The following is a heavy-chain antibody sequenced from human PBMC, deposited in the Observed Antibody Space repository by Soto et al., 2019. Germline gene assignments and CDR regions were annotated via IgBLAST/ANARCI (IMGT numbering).Heavy chain of an antibody. CDR1: GYSFTSYW. CDR3: ARYSSGWGDYYGMDV. V-gene: IGHV5-10-1*01. Sequence: GESLKISCKGSGYSFTSYWISWVRQMPGKGLEWVGRIDPSDSYTNYSPSFQGHVTISADKSISTAYLQWSSLKASDTAMYYCARYSSGWGDYYGMDVWGQGTTVTVSS. J-gene: IGHJ6*02. CDR2: IDPSDSYT. D-gene: IGHD6-19*01.